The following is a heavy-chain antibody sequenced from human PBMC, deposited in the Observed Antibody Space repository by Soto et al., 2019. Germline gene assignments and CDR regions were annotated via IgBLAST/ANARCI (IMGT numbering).Heavy chain of an antibody. V-gene: IGHV1-8*02. D-gene: IGHD4-17*01. CDR2: MNPNSGNT. CDR1: GYFFNDYH. CDR3: ARGGGTVTTLFDI. J-gene: IGHJ3*02. Sequence: ASVKVSCKTSGYFFNDYHMHWVRQATGQGLEWMGWMNPNSGNTGYAQKFQGRVTMTRNTSISTAYMELSSLRSEDTAVYYCARGGGTVTTLFDIWGQGTMVTVSS.